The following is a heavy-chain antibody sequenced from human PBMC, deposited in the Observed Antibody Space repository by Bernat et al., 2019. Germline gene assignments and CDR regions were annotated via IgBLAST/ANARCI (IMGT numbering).Heavy chain of an antibody. Sequence: QVQLVESGGGVVQPGRSLRLSCAASGFTFSSYGMHWVRQAPGKGLEWVAVIWYDGSNKYYADSVKGRFTISRDNSKNTLYLQMNSLRAEDTAVYYCASDSSCSSSSFDYWGQGTLVTVSS. V-gene: IGHV3-33*01. CDR2: IWYDGSNK. CDR3: ASDSSCSSSSFDY. D-gene: IGHD6-13*01. CDR1: GFTFSSYG. J-gene: IGHJ4*02.